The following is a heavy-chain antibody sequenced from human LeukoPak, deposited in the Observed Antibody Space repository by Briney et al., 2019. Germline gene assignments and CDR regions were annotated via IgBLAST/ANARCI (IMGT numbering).Heavy chain of an antibody. Sequence: PGGSLRLSCAASGFTFSSYGMNWVRQTPGKGLEWVSFISSSSGSIYYAHSVKGRFTISRGNAKNSLHLHMDSLRVEDTAVYYCAKIDSYGSGSPYPNGAFDIWGQGTMVTVSS. V-gene: IGHV3-21*01. CDR1: GFTFSSYG. CDR3: AKIDSYGSGSPYPNGAFDI. J-gene: IGHJ3*02. CDR2: ISSSSGSI. D-gene: IGHD3-10*01.